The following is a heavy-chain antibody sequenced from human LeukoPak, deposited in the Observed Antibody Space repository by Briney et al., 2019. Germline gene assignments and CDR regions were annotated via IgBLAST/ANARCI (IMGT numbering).Heavy chain of an antibody. CDR3: AREHPTATATDY. D-gene: IGHD6-25*01. CDR1: GGSISSSSYY. CDR2: IYYSGST. J-gene: IGHJ4*02. Sequence: PSETLSLTCTVSGGSISSSSYYWGWIRQPPGKGLEWIGSIYYSGSTYYNPSLKSRVTISVDTSKNQFSLKLSSVTAADTAVYYCAREHPTATATDYWGQGTLVTVSS. V-gene: IGHV4-39*02.